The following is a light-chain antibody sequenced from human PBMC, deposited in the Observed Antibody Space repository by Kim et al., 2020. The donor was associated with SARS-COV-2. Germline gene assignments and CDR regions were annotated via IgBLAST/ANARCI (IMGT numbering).Light chain of an antibody. CDR1: QTLTYT. CDR2: YAS. J-gene: IGKJ1*01. V-gene: IGKV3-15*01. Sequence: EIVMTQSPATLSVSPGERATLSCRASQTLTYTLAWYQQRPGQAPRLLIYYASTRATGIPARFSGSGSGTEFTLTISSLQSEDFAVYYCQQYNKWPRTFGQGTKVDIK. CDR3: QQYNKWPRT.